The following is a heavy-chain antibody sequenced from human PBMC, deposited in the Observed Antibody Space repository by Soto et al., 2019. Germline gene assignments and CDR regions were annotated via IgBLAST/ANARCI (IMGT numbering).Heavy chain of an antibody. CDR3: ARGREYSFGYNWFDT. D-gene: IGHD5-12*01. CDR1: GYPFTSYH. Sequence: QVQLVQSGAEVRKPGASLKLACQTSGYPFTSYHMHWVRQAPGQGLEWMGVINPTEGRTRSSQRFQDRVTMTRDKSTSTVYMELSSLRSEDTATYFCARGREYSFGYNWFDTWGQGTLVTVSS. CDR2: INPTEGRT. V-gene: IGHV1-46*01. J-gene: IGHJ5*02.